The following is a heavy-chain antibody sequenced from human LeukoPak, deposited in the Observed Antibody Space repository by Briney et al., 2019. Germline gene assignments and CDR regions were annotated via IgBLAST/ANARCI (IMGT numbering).Heavy chain of an antibody. CDR2: ISSSSSYI. D-gene: IGHD4-23*01. CDR3: ASGRERGGGY. J-gene: IGHJ4*02. V-gene: IGHV3-21*01. CDR1: GFTFSSYS. Sequence: GGSLRLSCAASGFTFSSYSMDWVRQAPGKGLEWVSSISSSSSYIYYADSVRGRFTISRGNAKNSLYLQMNSLRAEDTAVYYCASGRERGGGYWGRGTLVTVSS.